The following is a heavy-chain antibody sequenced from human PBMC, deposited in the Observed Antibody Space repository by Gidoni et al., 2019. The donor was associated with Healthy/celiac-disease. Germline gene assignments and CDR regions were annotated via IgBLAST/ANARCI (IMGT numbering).Heavy chain of an antibody. Sequence: EVQLLESGGGLVQPGGSLRLSCAASGFTFSSYAMSWVRQAPGKGLEWVSAISVSGGSTYSADSVKGRFTISRDNSKNTLYLQMNSLRAEDTAVYYCAKGAGGYSSSWYPYYFDYWGQGTLVTVSS. CDR1: GFTFSSYA. CDR3: AKGAGGYSSSWYPYYFDY. CDR2: ISVSGGST. J-gene: IGHJ4*02. D-gene: IGHD6-13*01. V-gene: IGHV3-23*01.